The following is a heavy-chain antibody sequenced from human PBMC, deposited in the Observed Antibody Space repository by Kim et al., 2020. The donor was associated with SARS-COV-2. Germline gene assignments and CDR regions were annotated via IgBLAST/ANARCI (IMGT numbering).Heavy chain of an antibody. CDR1: GGSISSYY. Sequence: SETLSLTCTVSGGSISSYYWSWIRQPPGKGLEWIGYIYYSGSTNYNPSLKSRVTISVDTSKNQFSLKLSSVTAADTAVYYCARGLGYDYVWGSYRLAPRYYVDYWGQGTLVTVSS. CDR3: ARGLGYDYVWGSYRLAPRYYVDY. D-gene: IGHD3-16*02. J-gene: IGHJ4*02. V-gene: IGHV4-59*01. CDR2: IYYSGST.